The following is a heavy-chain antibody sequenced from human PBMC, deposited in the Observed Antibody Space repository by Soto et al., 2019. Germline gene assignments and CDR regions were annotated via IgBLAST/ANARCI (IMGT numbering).Heavy chain of an antibody. Sequence: ASVKVSCKTSGYTFSNYGITWVRQAPGQPLEWLGWISLYSDGTNYAQKFQCRVTITADESTSTAYMELSSLRSEDTAVYYCARGASWDTAMVENYYYYGMDVWGQGTTVTVSS. CDR2: ISLYSDGT. CDR1: GYTFSNYG. V-gene: IGHV1-18*01. CDR3: ARGASWDTAMVENYYYYGMDV. D-gene: IGHD5-18*01. J-gene: IGHJ6*02.